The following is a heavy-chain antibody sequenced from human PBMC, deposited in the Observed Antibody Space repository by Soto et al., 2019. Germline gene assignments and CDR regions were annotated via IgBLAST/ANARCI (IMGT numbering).Heavy chain of an antibody. D-gene: IGHD2-15*01. V-gene: IGHV5-51*01. CDR2: IYPGDSDT. Sequence: GESLKISCKGSGYSFTSYWIGWVLQIPGKGLEWMGTIYPGDSDTRYSPSFQGQVTISADKSISTAYLQWSSLKASDTAMCFCARRRDGFTPHFDYWGQGTLVTVSS. CDR1: GYSFTSYW. J-gene: IGHJ4*02. CDR3: ARRRDGFTPHFDY.